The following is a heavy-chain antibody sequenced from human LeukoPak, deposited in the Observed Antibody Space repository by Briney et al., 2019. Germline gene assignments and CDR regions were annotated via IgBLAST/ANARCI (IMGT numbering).Heavy chain of an antibody. CDR1: GYTFTSYD. Sequence: APVKVSCKASGYTFTSYDINWVRQAPGQGLEWVGWVNPNSGNTGYAQKFQGRVTITRNTSRGTAYMELSSLRSEDTAVYYCARIGGSSFYYFDYWGQGTLVTVSS. V-gene: IGHV1-8*03. CDR2: VNPNSGNT. D-gene: IGHD2-2*01. CDR3: ARIGGSSFYYFDY. J-gene: IGHJ4*02.